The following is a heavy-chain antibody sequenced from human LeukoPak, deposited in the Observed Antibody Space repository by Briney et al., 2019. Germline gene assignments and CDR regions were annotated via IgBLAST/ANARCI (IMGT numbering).Heavy chain of an antibody. CDR1: GFSFSSYW. D-gene: IGHD3-10*01. CDR2: IKQDESER. Sequence: GGSLRLSCEGSGFSFSSYWMNWVRQSPGKGPEWVANIKQDESERYTVDSVKGRFTISRDNSKNTLYLQMNSLRAEDTAVYYCAKMGKTENHYGSGRFSYYYYMDVWGKGTTVTISS. CDR3: AKMGKTENHYGSGRFSYYYYMDV. J-gene: IGHJ6*03. V-gene: IGHV3-7*01.